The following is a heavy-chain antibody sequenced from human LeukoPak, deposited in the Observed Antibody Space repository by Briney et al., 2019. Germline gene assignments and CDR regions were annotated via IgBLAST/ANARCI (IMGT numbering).Heavy chain of an antibody. Sequence: GGSLRLSCAASGFTFDDYAMHWVRQAPGKGLEWVSGISWNSGSIGYADSVKGRFTISRDNAKNSLYLQMNSLRAEDTALYYCAKPTETYYYDSSGYQHWGQGTLVTASS. CDR2: ISWNSGSI. J-gene: IGHJ1*01. CDR1: GFTFDDYA. D-gene: IGHD3-22*01. CDR3: AKPTETYYYDSSGYQH. V-gene: IGHV3-9*01.